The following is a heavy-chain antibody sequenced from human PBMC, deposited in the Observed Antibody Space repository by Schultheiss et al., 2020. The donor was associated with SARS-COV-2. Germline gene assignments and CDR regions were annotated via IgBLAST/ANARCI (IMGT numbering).Heavy chain of an antibody. V-gene: IGHV5-51*01. CDR1: GYIFSNYW. D-gene: IGHD3-3*01. Sequence: GESLKISCQGSGYIFSNYWITWVRQMPGKGLEWMGIIYPGDSDTRYSPSFQGQVTMSADKSINTAYLQWSSLKAPHTAMYYCARLAGDFWSGYYTYFDYWGQGTLVTVSS. CDR2: IYPGDSDT. J-gene: IGHJ4*02. CDR3: ARLAGDFWSGYYTYFDY.